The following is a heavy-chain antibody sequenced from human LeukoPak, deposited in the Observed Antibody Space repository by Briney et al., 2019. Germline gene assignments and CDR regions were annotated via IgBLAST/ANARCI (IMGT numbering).Heavy chain of an antibody. CDR2: ISSNGGST. Sequence: GGSLRLSCSASGFTFSRYAMHWVRQAPGKGLEYVSAISSNGGSTYYADSVKGRFTISRDNSKNTLYLQMSSLRAEDTAVYYCVPTKKGGYFDVDWGQGTLVTVSS. V-gene: IGHV3-64D*09. CDR3: VPTKKGGYFDVD. D-gene: IGHD3-9*01. J-gene: IGHJ4*02. CDR1: GFTFSRYA.